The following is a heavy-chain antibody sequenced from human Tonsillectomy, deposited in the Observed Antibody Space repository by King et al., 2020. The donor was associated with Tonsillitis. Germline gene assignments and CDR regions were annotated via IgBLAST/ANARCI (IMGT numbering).Heavy chain of an antibody. CDR2: VYYSGST. Sequence: VQLQESGPGLVKPSETLSLICTVSGGSISTYYWSWIRQPPGKGLEWIGNVYYSGSTNNNPSLKSRVTMSLDTSENQFSLKLTSVTAADTAVYYCARLRSWYTVDYWGRGTLVTVSS. CDR1: GGSISTYY. CDR3: ARLRSWYTVDY. V-gene: IGHV4-59*08. J-gene: IGHJ4*02. D-gene: IGHD6-13*01.